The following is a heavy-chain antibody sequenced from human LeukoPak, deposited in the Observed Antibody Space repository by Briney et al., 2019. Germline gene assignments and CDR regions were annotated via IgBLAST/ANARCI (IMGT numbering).Heavy chain of an antibody. CDR2: ISSGSTI. Sequence: GGSLRLSCAASGFTFSSYEMNWVRQAPGKGLEWVSYISSGSTIYDADSVKGRFTTSRDNAKNSLYLQMNSLRAEDTAVYYCARESIAVAGAPFDYWGQGTLVTVSS. CDR1: GFTFSSYE. J-gene: IGHJ4*02. V-gene: IGHV3-48*03. D-gene: IGHD6-19*01. CDR3: ARESIAVAGAPFDY.